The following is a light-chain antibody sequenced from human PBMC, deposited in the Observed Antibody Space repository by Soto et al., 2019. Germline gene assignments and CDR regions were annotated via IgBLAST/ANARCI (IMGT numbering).Light chain of an antibody. Sequence: EIVLAQSPGTLSLSAGERATLSCRARQSVSSNYLAWYQQKPGQAPRLLIFGASSRATGIPDRFSGSGSGTDFTLTINRLEPEDFAVYFCHQYGNSPLTFGGGTEVEIK. J-gene: IGKJ4*01. CDR1: QSVSSNY. CDR2: GAS. V-gene: IGKV3-20*01. CDR3: HQYGNSPLT.